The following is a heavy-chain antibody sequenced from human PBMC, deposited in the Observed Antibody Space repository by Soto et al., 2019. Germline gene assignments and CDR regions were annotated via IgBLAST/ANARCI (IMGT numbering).Heavy chain of an antibody. V-gene: IGHV6-1*01. CDR3: ARTGYNWNDEGYYYGMDV. Sequence: PSQTLSLTCAISGDSVSSNSAAWNWIRQSPSRGLEWLGRTYYRSKWYNDYAVSVKSRITINPDTSKNQISLQLNSVTPEDTAVYYCARTGYNWNDEGYYYGMDVWGQGTTVTVPS. CDR2: TYYRSKWYN. J-gene: IGHJ6*02. CDR1: GDSVSSNSAA. D-gene: IGHD1-1*01.